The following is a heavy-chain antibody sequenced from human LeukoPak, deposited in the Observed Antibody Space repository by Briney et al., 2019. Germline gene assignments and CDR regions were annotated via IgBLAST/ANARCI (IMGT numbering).Heavy chain of an antibody. J-gene: IGHJ3*01. V-gene: IGHV1-69*13. CDR3: AKQDVRRILSAAGQIAFTV. CDR2: IIPIFGTT. CDR1: GVTSSSYA. D-gene: IGHD6-13*01. Sequence: ASVKVSCKASGVTSSSYAINWVRQAPGQGLEWMGGIIPIFGTTDYAQKFQGRVTITADASTRTAYMDLSSLTSQDTAVYFCAKQDVRRILSAAGQIAFTVWGQGTTVTVS.